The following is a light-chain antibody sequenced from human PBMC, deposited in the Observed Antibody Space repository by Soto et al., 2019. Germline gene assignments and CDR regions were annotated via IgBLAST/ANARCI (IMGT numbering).Light chain of an antibody. CDR1: SSDVGGYNY. V-gene: IGLV2-14*01. J-gene: IGLJ1*01. CDR2: DVS. Sequence: QSVLTQPASVSGSPGQSITSSCTGASSDVGGYNYVSWYQQHPGKAPKLMIYDVSNRPSGVSNRFSGSKSGNTASLTISGLQAEDEADYYCSSYTSSSTTVFGTGTKVTVL. CDR3: SSYTSSSTTV.